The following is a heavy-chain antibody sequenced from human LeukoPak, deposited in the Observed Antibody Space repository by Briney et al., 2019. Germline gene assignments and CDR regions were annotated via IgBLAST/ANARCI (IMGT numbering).Heavy chain of an antibody. Sequence: PGGSLRLSCAASGFTFSGYDMHWLRQTPAKGLEWVAAIGIPGDTYYPASVKGRFTISRENTKSSFYLQTNSLRAEDTAVYFCARAHVGAGLALDVWGRGTLVTVSS. V-gene: IGHV3-13*01. CDR2: IGIPGDT. D-gene: IGHD1-26*01. CDR3: ARAHVGAGLALDV. CDR1: GFTFSGYD. J-gene: IGHJ3*01.